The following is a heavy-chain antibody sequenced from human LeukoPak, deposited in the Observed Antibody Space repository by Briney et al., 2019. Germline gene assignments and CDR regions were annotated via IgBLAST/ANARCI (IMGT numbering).Heavy chain of an antibody. V-gene: IGHV3-72*01. J-gene: IGHJ4*02. CDR3: ARLLGAND. CDR2: CRDKANNYTT. D-gene: IGHD1-26*01. Sequence: PGGSLRLSCVASGFTFTDHSMDWVRQAPGKGLEWVGRCRDKANNYTTEYAASVKGRFTISRDDSKNSLYLQMNSLETEDTAVYYCARLLGANDWGQGTLVTVSS. CDR1: GFTFTDHS.